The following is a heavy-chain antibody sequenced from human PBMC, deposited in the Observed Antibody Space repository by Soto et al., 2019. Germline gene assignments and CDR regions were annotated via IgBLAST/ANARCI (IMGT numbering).Heavy chain of an antibody. V-gene: IGHV4-59*01. CDR2: IYYSGST. CDR3: ARGLGVGGGYQLLRRYYFDY. Sequence: PSETLSLTCTVSGGSISSYYWSWIRQPPGKGLEWIGYIYYSGSTNYNPSLKSRVTISVDTSKNQFSLKLSSVTAADTAVYYCARGLGVGGGYQLLRRYYFDYWGQGTLVTVSS. J-gene: IGHJ4*02. CDR1: GGSISSYY. D-gene: IGHD2-2*01.